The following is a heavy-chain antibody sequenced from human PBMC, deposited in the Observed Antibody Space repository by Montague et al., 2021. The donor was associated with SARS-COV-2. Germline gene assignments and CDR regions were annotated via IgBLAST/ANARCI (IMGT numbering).Heavy chain of an antibody. V-gene: IGHV4-34*01. CDR3: ARDQTVLEWIWYGMDV. Sequence: SETLSLTCAAYGGSFSTYYWAWIRQSPGKGLEWIGNIDHGGNTNXNPSCRSRVSISVDTSSSQFSLYLTSVTAADAAVYYCARDQTVLEWIWYGMDVWGPGTTVTVSS. CDR1: GGSFSTYY. D-gene: IGHD3-3*01. CDR2: IDHGGNT. J-gene: IGHJ6*02.